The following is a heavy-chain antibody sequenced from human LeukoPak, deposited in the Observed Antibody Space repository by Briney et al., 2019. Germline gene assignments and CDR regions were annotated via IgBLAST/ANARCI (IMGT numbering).Heavy chain of an antibody. CDR2: ISSSGTTI. CDR1: GVTFSGYY. Sequence: GGSLRLSCAASGVTFSGYYMSWIRQAPGKGLEWISYISSSGTTIHYADSVKGRFTISRDNAKNSLYLQMNSLRAEDTAVYYCARGGGAFCGGDCLRTFDYWGQGSLVTVSS. V-gene: IGHV3-11*04. CDR3: ARGGGAFCGGDCLRTFDY. D-gene: IGHD2-21*02. J-gene: IGHJ4*02.